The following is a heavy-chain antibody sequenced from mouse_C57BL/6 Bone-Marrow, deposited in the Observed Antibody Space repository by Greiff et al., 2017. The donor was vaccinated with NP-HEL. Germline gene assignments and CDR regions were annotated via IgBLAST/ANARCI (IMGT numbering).Heavy chain of an antibody. CDR3: TGPTVVAKAMDY. CDR1: GFTFSNYW. CDR2: IRLKSDNYAT. D-gene: IGHD1-1*01. Sequence: EVKLMESGGGLVQPGGSMKLSCVASGFTFSNYWMNWVRQSPEKGLEWVAQIRLKSDNYATHYAESVKGRFTISRDDTKSSVYLQMNNLRAEDTGIYYCTGPTVVAKAMDYWGQGTSVTVSS. V-gene: IGHV6-3*01. J-gene: IGHJ4*01.